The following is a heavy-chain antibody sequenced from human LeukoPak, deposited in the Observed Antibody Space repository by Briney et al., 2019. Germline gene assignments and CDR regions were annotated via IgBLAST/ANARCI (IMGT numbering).Heavy chain of an antibody. CDR3: ARPLTYYYDSSGYPTDY. J-gene: IGHJ4*02. CDR2: TSGSGGST. V-gene: IGHV3-23*01. Sequence: GGSLRLSCAASGFTFSSYAMSWVRQAPGKGLEWVSATSGSGGSTYYADSVKGRFTISRDNSKNTLYLQMNSLRAEDTAVYYCARPLTYYYDSSGYPTDYWGQGTLVTVSS. CDR1: GFTFSSYA. D-gene: IGHD3-22*01.